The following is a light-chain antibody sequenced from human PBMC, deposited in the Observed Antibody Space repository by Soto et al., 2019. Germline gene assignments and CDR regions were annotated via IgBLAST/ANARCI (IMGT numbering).Light chain of an antibody. CDR3: QQYGSSPWT. CDR1: QSVSSN. V-gene: IGKV3-15*01. J-gene: IGKJ1*01. CDR2: GAS. Sequence: EVVMTQSPATLSVSPGERATLSCRASQSVSSNLAWYQQKPGQAPRLLIYGASTRATSFPARFSGSGSGTDFTLTISRLEPEDFAVYYCQQYGSSPWTFGQGTKVDIK.